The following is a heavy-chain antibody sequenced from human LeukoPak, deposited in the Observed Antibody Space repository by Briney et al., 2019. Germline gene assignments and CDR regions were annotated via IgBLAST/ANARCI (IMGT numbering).Heavy chain of an antibody. CDR3: ARGDYYDSSGYYYGYFDY. D-gene: IGHD3-22*01. CDR2: IYSGGST. Sequence: PGGSLRLSCAASGFTVSSNYMSWVRQAPGKGLEWVSVIYSGGSTYYADSVKGRFTISRDNSKNTLYLQMNSLRAEDTAVYYCARGDYYDSSGYYYGYFDYWGQGTLVTVSS. J-gene: IGHJ4*02. V-gene: IGHV3-53*01. CDR1: GFTVSSNY.